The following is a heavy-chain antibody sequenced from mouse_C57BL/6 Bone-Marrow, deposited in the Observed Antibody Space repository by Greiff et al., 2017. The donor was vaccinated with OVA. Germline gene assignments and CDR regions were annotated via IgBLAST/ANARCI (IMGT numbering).Heavy chain of an antibody. CDR3: AFDDYDGDWYFDV. V-gene: IGHV1-22*01. CDR2: INPNNGGT. J-gene: IGHJ1*03. D-gene: IGHD2-4*01. CDR1: GYTFTDYN. Sequence: EVKLQQSGPELVKPGASVKMSCKASGYTFTDYNMHWVKQSHGKSLEWIGYINPNNGGTSYNQKFKGKATLTVNKSSSTAYMELRSLTSEDSAVYYCAFDDYDGDWYFDVWGTGTTVTVSS.